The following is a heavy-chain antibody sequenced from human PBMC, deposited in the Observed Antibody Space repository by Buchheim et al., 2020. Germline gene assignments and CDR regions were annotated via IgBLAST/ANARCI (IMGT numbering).Heavy chain of an antibody. J-gene: IGHJ6*03. CDR3: ARDPFSSSSGFYYYFYYMDV. CDR2: IKHSGST. D-gene: IGHD6-6*01. CDR1: GGSFSGYY. Sequence: QVQLQQWGAGLLKPSETLSLTCAVYGGSFSGYYWSWIRQPPGKGLEWIGEIKHSGSTSYNPSLKSRVTISGDTSKNQFSLKLSSVTAADTAVYYCARDPFSSSSGFYYYFYYMDVWGKGTT. V-gene: IGHV4-34*01.